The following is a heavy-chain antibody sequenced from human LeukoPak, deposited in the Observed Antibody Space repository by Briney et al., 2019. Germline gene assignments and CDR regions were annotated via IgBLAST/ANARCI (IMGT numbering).Heavy chain of an antibody. CDR1: GFTFSDYY. Sequence: GGSLRLSCAASGFTFSDYYMSWIRQAPGKGLEWVSYISSSSSTIYYADSVRGRFTISRDNAKNSLYLQMNSLRAEDTAVYYCARAEVAGSNHFDYWGQGTLVTVSS. D-gene: IGHD6-19*01. CDR2: ISSSSSTI. CDR3: ARAEVAGSNHFDY. J-gene: IGHJ4*02. V-gene: IGHV3-11*01.